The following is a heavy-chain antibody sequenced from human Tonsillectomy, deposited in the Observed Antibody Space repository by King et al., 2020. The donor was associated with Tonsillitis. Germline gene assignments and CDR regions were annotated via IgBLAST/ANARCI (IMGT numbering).Heavy chain of an antibody. CDR3: AGDFGIIAITGWFDP. D-gene: IGHD3-16*01. Sequence: VQLVESGAEVKKPGASVKVSCKASGYTFTDYYMHWMRQAPGQGLEWMGWINPNSGDTNYAQKFQGRVTMTRDTSISTAYMELSRLRSDDTAVYYCAGDFGIIAITGWFDPWGQGTLVTVSS. CDR1: GYTFTDYY. V-gene: IGHV1-2*02. CDR2: INPNSGDT. J-gene: IGHJ5*02.